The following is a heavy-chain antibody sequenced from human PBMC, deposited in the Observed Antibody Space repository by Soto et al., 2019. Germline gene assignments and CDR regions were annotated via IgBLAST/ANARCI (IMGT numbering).Heavy chain of an antibody. D-gene: IGHD3-16*01. V-gene: IGHV1-18*01. CDR3: ARGPHDYSFPFYFDY. J-gene: IGHJ4*02. CDR2: INPYNVNT. CDR1: GYTFTKNV. Sequence: ASVKVSCQASGYTFTKNVISWVRQAPGHGLEGMGWINPYNVNTDYAQKLQRRVTVTTDTSTNTVHMELRSLRSDDTAVYYCARGPHDYSFPFYFDYWGRGTLVTVSS.